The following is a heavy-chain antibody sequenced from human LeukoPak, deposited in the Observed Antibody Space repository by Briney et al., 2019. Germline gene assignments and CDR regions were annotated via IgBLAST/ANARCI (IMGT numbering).Heavy chain of an antibody. CDR2: IYSGGDT. Sequence: GGSLRLSCAASGFTVSSNYMSWVRQAPGKGLEWVSFIYSGGDTYYADSVKGRFTISRDNSKNTLYLQMNSLRVEDTAVYYCAGTVTYDDYVAHGDYWGQGTLVTVSS. D-gene: IGHD4-17*01. J-gene: IGHJ4*02. CDR3: AGTVTYDDYVAHGDY. CDR1: GFTVSSNY. V-gene: IGHV3-53*01.